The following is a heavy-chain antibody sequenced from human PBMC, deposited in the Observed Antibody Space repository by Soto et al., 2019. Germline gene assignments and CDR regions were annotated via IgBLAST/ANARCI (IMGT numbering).Heavy chain of an antibody. Sequence: QVQLAESGGGLVQPGRSLRLSCATSGFVSNDYDIHWVRQAPGKGLAWLASISYDGRNKYYADSVKGRFTISRDNSKNTLYLQINGLGAEDTAVYYCSRGIKGGLDAWGPGTLVTVSS. J-gene: IGHJ5*02. CDR3: SRGIKGGLDA. CDR1: GFVSNDYD. D-gene: IGHD2-21*01. V-gene: IGHV3-30*03. CDR2: ISYDGRNK.